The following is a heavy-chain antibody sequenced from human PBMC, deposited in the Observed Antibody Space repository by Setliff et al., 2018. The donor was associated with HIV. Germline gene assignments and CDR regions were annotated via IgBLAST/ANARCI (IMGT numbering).Heavy chain of an antibody. CDR3: ARGVYCGGSCYQGTDH. Sequence: SESLSLTCTVSGGSTNSGGYYWSWIRQHPGKGREWIGYMFYNGSTYYNPSLKSRITISVATSKHTFSLKLSSVTAANTAVYYCARGVYCGGSCYQGTDHWGPGTLVTVSS. CDR1: GGSTNSGGYY. CDR2: MFYNGST. V-gene: IGHV4-31*03. J-gene: IGHJ5*02. D-gene: IGHD2-21*01.